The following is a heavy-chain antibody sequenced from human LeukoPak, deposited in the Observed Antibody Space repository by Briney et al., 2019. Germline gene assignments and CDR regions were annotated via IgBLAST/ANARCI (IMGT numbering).Heavy chain of an antibody. Sequence: GGSLILSCAASGFTFTTYSMNWVRQAPGKGLEWVSRISGSSTYIYYADSVKGRFTISRDNAKNSLYLQMSSLSAEDTAVYYCARGYCNGGDCYFADWGQGTLVTVSS. J-gene: IGHJ4*02. CDR3: ARGYCNGGDCYFAD. V-gene: IGHV3-21*01. CDR2: ISGSSTYI. D-gene: IGHD2-8*02. CDR1: GFTFTTYS.